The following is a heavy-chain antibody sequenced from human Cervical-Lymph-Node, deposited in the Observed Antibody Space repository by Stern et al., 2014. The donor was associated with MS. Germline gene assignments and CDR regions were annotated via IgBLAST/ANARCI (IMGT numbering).Heavy chain of an antibody. D-gene: IGHD1-14*01. CDR2: ISWNSGTI. V-gene: IGHV3-9*01. CDR3: ARDITGSSAYFAY. Sequence: QLVESGGDLVQPGRSLRLSCAAFGFTFGDYAMHWVRQAPGKGLEWVAGISWNSGTIGYADSVQGRVTTTRANAHRSTSLQMNSLRPEDTALYYCARDITGSSAYFAYWGQGTLVTVSS. CDR1: GFTFGDYA. J-gene: IGHJ4*02.